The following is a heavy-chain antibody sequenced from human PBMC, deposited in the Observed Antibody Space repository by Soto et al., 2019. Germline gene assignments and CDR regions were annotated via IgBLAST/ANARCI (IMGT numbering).Heavy chain of an antibody. D-gene: IGHD5-12*01. CDR2: INPKSGLT. V-gene: IGHV1-2*02. CDR3: ARRDRSGSFDY. Sequence: ASVKVSCKASGYTFTDYYIHWVRLAPGQGLDWMGWINPKSGLTSHAQNFRGRVTMTRDTSISTVYMELNRLTSDDRAIYYCARRDRSGSFDYWGQGTQVTVSS. CDR1: GYTFTDYY. J-gene: IGHJ4*02.